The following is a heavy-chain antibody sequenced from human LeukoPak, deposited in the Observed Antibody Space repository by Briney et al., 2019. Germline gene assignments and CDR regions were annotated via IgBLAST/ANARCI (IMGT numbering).Heavy chain of an antibody. J-gene: IGHJ4*02. D-gene: IGHD6-13*01. CDR2: ISSSSSYI. Sequence: GGSLRLSCVASGFTFSSYNMNWVRQAPGKGLEWVSSISSSSSYIYYADSVKGRFTISRDNAKNSLYLQMNSLRAEDTAVYYCAREGQAAGSGDLDYWGQGTLVTVSS. CDR3: AREGQAAGSGDLDY. V-gene: IGHV3-21*01. CDR1: GFTFSSYN.